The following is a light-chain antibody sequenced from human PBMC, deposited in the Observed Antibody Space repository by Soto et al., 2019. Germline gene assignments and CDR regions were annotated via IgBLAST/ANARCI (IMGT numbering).Light chain of an antibody. CDR2: VNSDGSH. J-gene: IGLJ2*01. CDR3: QTWGSGMGV. Sequence: QLVLTQSPSASASLGASVKLTCTLSSGHSTYAIAWHQQQPEKGPRYLMKVNSDGSHSKGDGIPDRFSGSSSGAERYLTISNLQSEDEADYYCQTWGSGMGVFGGGTKLTVL. V-gene: IGLV4-69*01. CDR1: SGHSTYA.